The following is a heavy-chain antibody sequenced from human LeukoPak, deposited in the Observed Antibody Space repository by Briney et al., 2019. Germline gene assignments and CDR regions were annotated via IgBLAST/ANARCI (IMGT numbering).Heavy chain of an antibody. Sequence: ASVKVSCKVSGYTLNELSIHWVRRAAGKGLEWMGGFDPEYGETVYAQKFQGRVTMAEDTSTDTAYMELSSLRSEDTAVYYCAPLDFWVPSTWGQGTLVTVSS. CDR1: GYTLNELS. CDR2: FDPEYGET. V-gene: IGHV1-24*01. D-gene: IGHD3-3*01. CDR3: APLDFWVPST. J-gene: IGHJ5*02.